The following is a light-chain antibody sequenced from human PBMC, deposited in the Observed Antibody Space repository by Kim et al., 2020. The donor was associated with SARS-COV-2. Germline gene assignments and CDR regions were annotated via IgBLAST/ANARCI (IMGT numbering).Light chain of an antibody. Sequence: EIVLTQSPATLSLSPGERATLSCRASQSVRSYLAWYQQKPGQAPRLLIYDASNRATGIPARFSGSGSGTDFTLTISRLEPEDFAVYYCQQRSSWPLTFGQGTKVDIK. CDR3: QQRSSWPLT. CDR1: QSVRSY. CDR2: DAS. V-gene: IGKV3-11*01. J-gene: IGKJ1*01.